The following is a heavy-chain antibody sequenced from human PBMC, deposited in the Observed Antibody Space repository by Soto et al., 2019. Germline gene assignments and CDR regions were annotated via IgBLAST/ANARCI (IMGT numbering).Heavy chain of an antibody. V-gene: IGHV4-59*01. J-gene: IGHJ6*03. Sequence: SETLSLTCTVSGGSISSYYWSWIRQPPGKGLEWIGYIYYSGSTNYNPSLKSRVTISVDTSKNQFSLKLSSVTAADTAVYYCARVSRREHGDYHYYMDVWGKGTTVTVSS. CDR3: ARVSRREHGDYHYYMDV. CDR1: GGSISSYY. D-gene: IGHD4-17*01. CDR2: IYYSGST.